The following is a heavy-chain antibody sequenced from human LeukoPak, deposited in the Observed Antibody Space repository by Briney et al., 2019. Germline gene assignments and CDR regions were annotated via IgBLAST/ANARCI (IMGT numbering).Heavy chain of an antibody. D-gene: IGHD6-19*01. J-gene: IGHJ4*02. CDR2: IRAGSDVT. CDR3: AKNSGSGGRASSDY. Sequence: GGSLRLSCAASAFTFSRFAMSWVRQAPGKGLEWVSAIRAGSDVTYYADFVKGRFTISRDNSKNTLYLQMNSLRAEDTAVYYCAKNSGSGGRASSDYWGQGTLVTVSS. V-gene: IGHV3-23*01. CDR1: AFTFSRFA.